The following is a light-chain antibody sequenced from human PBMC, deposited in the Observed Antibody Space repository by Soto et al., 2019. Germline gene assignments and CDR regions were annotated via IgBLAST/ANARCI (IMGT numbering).Light chain of an antibody. J-gene: IGKJ1*01. V-gene: IGKV1-5*03. Sequence: DIQMTQSPSTLSASIGDRVTITCRASQNISNWLAWYQQKPGKAPKLLIYKASSLEGGVQSRFSGSASGTEFTLTISSLQPDDFATYYCQHYDGFPWTFGQGTKVEIK. CDR3: QHYDGFPWT. CDR2: KAS. CDR1: QNISNW.